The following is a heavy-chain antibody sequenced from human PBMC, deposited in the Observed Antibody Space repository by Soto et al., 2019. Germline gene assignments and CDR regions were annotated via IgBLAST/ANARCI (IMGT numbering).Heavy chain of an antibody. D-gene: IGHD2-2*01. Sequence: GESLKISCAASGFTFSSYAMHWVRQAPGKGLEWVAVISYDGSNKYYADSVKGRFTISRDNSKNTLYLQMNSLRAEDTAVYYCAEREYCSSTSCYDAFDIWGQGTMVTVSS. CDR3: AEREYCSSTSCYDAFDI. CDR2: ISYDGSNK. J-gene: IGHJ3*02. CDR1: GFTFSSYA. V-gene: IGHV3-30*04.